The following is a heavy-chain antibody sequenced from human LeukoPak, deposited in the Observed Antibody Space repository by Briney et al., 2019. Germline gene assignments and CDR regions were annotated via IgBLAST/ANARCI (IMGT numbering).Heavy chain of an antibody. V-gene: IGHV1-18*01. D-gene: IGHD5/OR15-5a*01. CDR1: GYTFTSYA. J-gene: IGHJ4*02. Sequence: ASVKVSCKASGYTFTSYAISWVRQAPGQGLEWMGGIIPIFGTANYAQKFQGRVTMTTDTSTSTAYMELRSLRSDDTAVYYCARGGLPIVWYYFDFWGQGTLVTVSS. CDR2: IIPIFGTA. CDR3: ARGGLPIVWYYFDF.